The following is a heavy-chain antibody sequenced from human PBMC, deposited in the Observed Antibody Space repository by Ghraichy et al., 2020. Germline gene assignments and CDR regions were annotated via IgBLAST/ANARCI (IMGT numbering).Heavy chain of an antibody. CDR3: ATLPELIVLNYYGMDV. CDR1: GFTFSDYY. J-gene: IGHJ6*02. V-gene: IGHV3-11*01. CDR2: ISSSGSTI. D-gene: IGHD2-8*02. Sequence: GGSLRLSCAASGFTFSDYYMTWIRQAPGKGLEWVSYISSSGSTIYYADSVKGRFTISRDNAKNSLYLQMNSLRAEDTAVYYCATLPELIVLNYYGMDVWGQGTTVTVSS.